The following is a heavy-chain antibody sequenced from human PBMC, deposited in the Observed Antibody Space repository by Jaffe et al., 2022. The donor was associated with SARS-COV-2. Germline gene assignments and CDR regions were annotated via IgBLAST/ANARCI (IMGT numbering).Heavy chain of an antibody. D-gene: IGHD2-2*01. J-gene: IGHJ6*02. Sequence: EVQLVESGGGLVQPGGSLRLSCAASGFTFSSYSMNWVRQAPGKGLEWVSYISSSSSTIYYADSVKGRFTISRDNAKNSLYLQMNSLRDEDTAVYYCARDPGVAVVPAAIDYYYYYGMDVWGQGTTVTVSS. V-gene: IGHV3-48*02. CDR3: ARDPGVAVVPAAIDYYYYYGMDV. CDR1: GFTFSSYS. CDR2: ISSSSSTI.